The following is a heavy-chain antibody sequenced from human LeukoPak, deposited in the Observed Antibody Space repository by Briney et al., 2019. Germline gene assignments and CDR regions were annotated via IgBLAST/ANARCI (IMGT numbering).Heavy chain of an antibody. Sequence: SETLSLTCTVSGGSISSYYWSWIRQPPGKGLEWIGYIYYSGSTNYNPSLKSRVTISVDTSKNQFSLKLSSVTAADTAVYYCARMVQQLDNFNNWGQETRVTVSS. CDR3: ARMVQQLDNFNN. CDR2: IYYSGST. V-gene: IGHV4-59*01. D-gene: IGHD6-13*01. J-gene: IGHJ4*02. CDR1: GGSISSYY.